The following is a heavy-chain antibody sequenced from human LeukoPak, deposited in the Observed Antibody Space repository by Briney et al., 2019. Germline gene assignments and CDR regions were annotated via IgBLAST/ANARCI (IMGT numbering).Heavy chain of an antibody. CDR2: INHSGYT. Sequence: SSETLSLTCAVYGESFSGYYWSWIHQPPGKGLEWIGEINHSGYTNYNPSLKSRVTILVDTSKKHFSLNLSSVTAADTAVYYCARLYKWNYSFDYWGQGTLVTVSS. J-gene: IGHJ4*02. CDR3: ARLYKWNYSFDY. CDR1: GESFSGYY. D-gene: IGHD1-7*01. V-gene: IGHV4-34*01.